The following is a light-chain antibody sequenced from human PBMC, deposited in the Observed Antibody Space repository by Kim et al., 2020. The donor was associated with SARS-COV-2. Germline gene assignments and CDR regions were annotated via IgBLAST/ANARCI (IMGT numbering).Light chain of an antibody. Sequence: SPGERATLACRASQSVRSNLLAWYQQKPGQAPRLLIYDASSRATGTPDRFSGSGSGTYFTLTISRLEPVDVAVYFCQQYGNSPQTFGQGTKVDIK. CDR3: QQYGNSPQT. V-gene: IGKV3-20*01. CDR2: DAS. CDR1: QSVRSNL. J-gene: IGKJ1*01.